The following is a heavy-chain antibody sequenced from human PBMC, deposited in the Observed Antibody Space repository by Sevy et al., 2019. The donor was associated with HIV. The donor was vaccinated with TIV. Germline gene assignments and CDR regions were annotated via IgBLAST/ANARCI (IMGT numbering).Heavy chain of an antibody. V-gene: IGHV3-23*01. CDR3: AKPYYGSGSYYSLSYFDY. D-gene: IGHD3-10*01. CDR2: ISGSGGST. Sequence: GGSLRLSCAASGFTFSSYAMSWVRQAPGKGLEWVSAISGSGGSTYYADSVKGRFTISRDNSKNTLYLQMNSLRAEDTAVYYCAKPYYGSGSYYSLSYFDYWGQGTLVTVSS. J-gene: IGHJ4*02. CDR1: GFTFSSYA.